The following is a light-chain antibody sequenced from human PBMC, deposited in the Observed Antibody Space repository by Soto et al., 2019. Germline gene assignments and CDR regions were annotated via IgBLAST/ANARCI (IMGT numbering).Light chain of an antibody. V-gene: IGLV2-14*01. CDR2: EVS. Sequence: QSVLTQPASVSGSPGQSIPISCTGTSSDVGGYKYVSWYQQHPDKAPKLIIFEVSNRPSGISSRFSGSKSGNTASLTISGLQAEDEAEYYCASYTSSSTSVIFGRGTKVTVL. J-gene: IGLJ2*01. CDR3: ASYTSSSTSVI. CDR1: SSDVGGYKY.